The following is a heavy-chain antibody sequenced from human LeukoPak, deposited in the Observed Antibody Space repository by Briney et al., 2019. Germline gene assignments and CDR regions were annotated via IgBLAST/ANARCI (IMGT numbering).Heavy chain of an antibody. CDR2: ISWNSGSI. CDR3: ARDPRILDSNPDY. V-gene: IGHV3-9*01. J-gene: IGHJ4*02. Sequence: PGRSLRLSCAASGFTFDDYAMHWVRQAPGKGLEWVSGISWNSGSIGYVDSVKGRFTISRDNAKRSLYLQMNSLRAEDTAVYYCARDPRILDSNPDYWGQGTLVTVSS. CDR1: GFTFDDYA. D-gene: IGHD4-11*01.